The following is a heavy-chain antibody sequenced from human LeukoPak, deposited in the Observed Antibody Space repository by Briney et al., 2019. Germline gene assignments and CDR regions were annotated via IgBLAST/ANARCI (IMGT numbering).Heavy chain of an antibody. Sequence: GGSLRLSCAASGFTVSSNYMSWVRQAPGKGLEWVSVLYSGGSTDYADSVKGRFTISRDNSKNTLYLQMNSLRVEDTAVHYCARSSHYDILTGYSEEDAFDIWGQGTMVTVSS. CDR2: LYSGGST. D-gene: IGHD3-9*01. J-gene: IGHJ3*02. CDR3: ARSSHYDILTGYSEEDAFDI. CDR1: GFTVSSNY. V-gene: IGHV3-53*01.